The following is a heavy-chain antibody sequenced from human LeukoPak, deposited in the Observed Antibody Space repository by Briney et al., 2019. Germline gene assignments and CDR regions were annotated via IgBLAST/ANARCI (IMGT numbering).Heavy chain of an antibody. Sequence: GASVKVSCKASGYTFTGYYMHWVRQAPGQGLEWMGWINPNSGGTNYAQKFQDRVIMTRDTSISTAYMELSRLRSDDTAVYYCARARPGIRLTLRVGATWGGGGYFDYWGQGTLVTVSS. D-gene: IGHD1-26*01. CDR2: INPNSGGT. J-gene: IGHJ4*02. CDR1: GYTFTGYY. V-gene: IGHV1-2*02. CDR3: ARARPGIRLTLRVGATWGGGGYFDY.